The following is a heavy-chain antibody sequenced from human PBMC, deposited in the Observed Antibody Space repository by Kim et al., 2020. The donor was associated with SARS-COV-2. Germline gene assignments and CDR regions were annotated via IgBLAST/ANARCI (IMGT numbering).Heavy chain of an antibody. J-gene: IGHJ4*02. D-gene: IGHD3-16*01. CDR3: AREDYVLSYFDY. V-gene: IGHV4-30-4*01. Sequence: SETLSLTCTVSGGSISSGDYYWSWIRQPPGKGLEWIGYIYYSGSTYYNPSLKSRVTISVDTSKNQFSLKLSSVTAADTAVYYCAREDYVLSYFDYWGQGTLVTVSS. CDR2: IYYSGST. CDR1: GGSISSGDYY.